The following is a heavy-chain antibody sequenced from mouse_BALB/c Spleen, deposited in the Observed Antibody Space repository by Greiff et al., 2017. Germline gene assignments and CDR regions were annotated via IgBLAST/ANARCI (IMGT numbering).Heavy chain of an antibody. Sequence: EVKLVESGPGLVKPSQSLSLTCTVTGYSITSDYAWNWIRQFPGNKLEWMGYISYSGSTSYNPSLKSRISITRDTSKNQFFLQLNSVTTEDTATYYCARGTPIYYDYDDWFAYWGQGTLVTVSA. J-gene: IGHJ3*01. V-gene: IGHV3-2*02. D-gene: IGHD2-4*01. CDR2: ISYSGST. CDR1: GYSITSDYA. CDR3: ARGTPIYYDYDDWFAY.